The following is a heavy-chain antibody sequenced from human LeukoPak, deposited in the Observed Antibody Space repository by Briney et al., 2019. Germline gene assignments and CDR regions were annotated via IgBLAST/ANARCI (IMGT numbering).Heavy chain of an antibody. Sequence: PSETLSLTCSVSRGFSSSYYWSWIRQPPGKGLEWIGYIYASGSSNYNPSLKSRVTISIDASKNQFSLKLTSVTAADTAVYYCARCSSSRYANFDFWGQGTLVTVSS. J-gene: IGHJ4*02. CDR3: ARCSSSRYANFDF. V-gene: IGHV4-4*09. CDR2: IYASGSS. CDR1: RGFSSSYY. D-gene: IGHD2-2*01.